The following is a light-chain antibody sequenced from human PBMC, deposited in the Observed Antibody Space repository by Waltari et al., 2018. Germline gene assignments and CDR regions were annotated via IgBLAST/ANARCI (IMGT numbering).Light chain of an antibody. Sequence: QSALTQPASVSGSPGQSITIHCTGTRSAVGGYHYVSWYQQHPGKAPKRMIYEVSNRPSGVSNRFSGSKSGNTASLTISGLQAEDEADYYCSSYTSSSTLDVVFGGGTKLTVL. CDR1: RSAVGGYHY. V-gene: IGLV2-14*01. CDR3: SSYTSSSTLDVV. CDR2: EVS. J-gene: IGLJ2*01.